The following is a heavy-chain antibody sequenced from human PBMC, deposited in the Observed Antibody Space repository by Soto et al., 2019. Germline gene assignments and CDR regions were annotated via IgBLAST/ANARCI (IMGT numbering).Heavy chain of an antibody. Sequence: DVQFVESGGGMVQPGGSLRLSCRVSGFTFRNFEMNWVRQVPGKGLEWLSYISSSGRKTFYAESVKGRFTVSRDNTEDSLFLQMNSLRVEDTGIYFCARDSIAAPNWFDPWGQGTRVIVSS. CDR2: ISSSGRKT. CDR1: GFTFRNFE. D-gene: IGHD6-6*01. J-gene: IGHJ5*02. V-gene: IGHV3-48*03. CDR3: ARDSIAAPNWFDP.